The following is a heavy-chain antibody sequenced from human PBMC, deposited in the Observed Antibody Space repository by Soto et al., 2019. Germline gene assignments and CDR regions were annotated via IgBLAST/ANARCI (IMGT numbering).Heavy chain of an antibody. CDR1: GFTFDDYA. CDR2: ISWNSGSI. J-gene: IGHJ3*02. CDR3: AKDISLAMVRGVIIPDAFDI. D-gene: IGHD3-10*01. V-gene: IGHV3-9*01. Sequence: EVQLVESGGGLVQPGRSLRLSCAASGFTFDDYAMHWVRQAPGKGLEWVSGISWNSGSIGYADSVKGRFTISRDNAKNYLYLQMNSLRAEDTALYYCAKDISLAMVRGVIIPDAFDIWGQGTMVTVSS.